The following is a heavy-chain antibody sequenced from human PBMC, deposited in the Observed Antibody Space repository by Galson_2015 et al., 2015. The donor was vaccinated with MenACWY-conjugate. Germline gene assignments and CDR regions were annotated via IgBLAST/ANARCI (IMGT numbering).Heavy chain of an antibody. V-gene: IGHV6-1*01. D-gene: IGHD3-10*02. J-gene: IGHJ4*02. CDR3: AREVMFSRNFYAIDY. CDR1: GDSVSSNNAA. CDR2: TYFKSKWYN. Sequence: CAISGDSVSSNNAAWNWIRQSPSRGLEWLGRTYFKSKWYNDYAASVKSRLTINPNTSKNLISLQLNSVTPEDTAVYYCAREVMFSRNFYAIDYWGQGTRVTVPS.